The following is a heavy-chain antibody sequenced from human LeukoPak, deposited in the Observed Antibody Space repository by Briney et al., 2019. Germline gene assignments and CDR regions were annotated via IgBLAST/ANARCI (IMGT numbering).Heavy chain of an antibody. Sequence: SETLSLTCTVSGDSITGYYWGWIRQPPGKGLEWIGNIYYTGNTYYNPSLKSRVTMSVDTSKNQFSLKLSSVTAADTAVYYCARDAYYYDSSGYYRFDYWGQGTLVTVSS. V-gene: IGHV4-59*12. CDR3: ARDAYYYDSSGYYRFDY. CDR1: GDSITGYY. J-gene: IGHJ4*02. CDR2: IYYTGNT. D-gene: IGHD3-22*01.